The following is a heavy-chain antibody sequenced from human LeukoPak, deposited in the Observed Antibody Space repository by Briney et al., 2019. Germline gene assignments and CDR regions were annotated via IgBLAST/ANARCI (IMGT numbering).Heavy chain of an antibody. Sequence: SSQTLSLTCTVSGGSISNSGYFWSWIRQPPGKGLEWIGYIYYSGNTYYNPSLKSRVTISVDTSKNQFSLKLSSVTAADTAVYYCAQGSGDYWGQGTLVTVSS. CDR1: GGSISNSGYF. J-gene: IGHJ4*02. D-gene: IGHD3-10*01. V-gene: IGHV4-31*03. CDR2: IYYSGNT. CDR3: AQGSGDY.